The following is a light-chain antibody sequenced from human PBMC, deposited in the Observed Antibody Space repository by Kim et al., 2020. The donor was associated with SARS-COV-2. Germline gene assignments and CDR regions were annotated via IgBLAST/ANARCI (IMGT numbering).Light chain of an antibody. CDR3: QSYDSSNQGV. V-gene: IGLV6-57*04. CDR2: EDN. J-gene: IGLJ3*02. Sequence: NFMLTQPHSVSESPGKTVTISCTRSSGSIASNYVQWYQQRPGSAPTTVIYEDNQRLSGVPDRFSGSIDSSSNAASLTISGLKTEDEADYYCQSYDSSNQGVFGGGTQVTVL. CDR1: SGSIASNY.